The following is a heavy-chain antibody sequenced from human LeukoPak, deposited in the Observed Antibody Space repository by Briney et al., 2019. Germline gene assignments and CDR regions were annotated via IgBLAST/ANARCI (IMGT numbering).Heavy chain of an antibody. J-gene: IGHJ4*02. V-gene: IGHV4-59*01. CDR2: IYYSGST. CDR3: ARDPGGIRAYYFDY. Sequence: SETLSLTCTVSGGSISYYYWSWIRQSPGKGLEWIGYIYYSGSTNYNPSLKSRVTISVDTSKNQFSLKLSSVTAADTAVYYCARDPGGIRAYYFDYWGQGTLVTVSS. CDR1: GGSISYYY. D-gene: IGHD3-10*01.